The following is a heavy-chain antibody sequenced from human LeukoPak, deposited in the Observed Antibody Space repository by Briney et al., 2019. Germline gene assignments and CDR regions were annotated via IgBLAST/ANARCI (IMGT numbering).Heavy chain of an antibody. D-gene: IGHD3-3*01. CDR3: ARGRRDVLRFLEWRRPLYGMDV. J-gene: IGHJ6*02. CDR2: MNPNSGNT. Sequence: ASVKASCKASGYTFTSYDINWVRQATGQGLEWMGWMNPNSGNTGYAQNFQGRVTMTRKTSISTAYMELSSLRSEDTAVYYCARGRRDVLRFLEWRRPLYGMDVWGQGTTVTVSS. V-gene: IGHV1-8*01. CDR1: GYTFTSYD.